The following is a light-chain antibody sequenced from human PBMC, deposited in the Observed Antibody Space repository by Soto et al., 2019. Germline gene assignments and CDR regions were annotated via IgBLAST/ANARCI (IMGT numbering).Light chain of an antibody. CDR3: GTWDSSLSVWV. CDR2: ENN. Sequence: QSALTQPPSVSAAPGQKVTISCSGSSSNIGNNYVSWYQQLPGTAPKLVIYENNKRPSGIPDRFSGSKSGTSATLGFTGLQTGDEADYYCGTWDSSLSVWVFGGGTKVTVL. J-gene: IGLJ3*02. V-gene: IGLV1-51*02. CDR1: SSNIGNNY.